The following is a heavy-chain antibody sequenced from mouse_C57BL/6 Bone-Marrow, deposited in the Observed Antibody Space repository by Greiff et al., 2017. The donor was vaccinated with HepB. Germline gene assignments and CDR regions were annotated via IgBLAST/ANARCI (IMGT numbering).Heavy chain of an antibody. Sequence: QVQLKQPGAELVKPGASVKLSCKASGYTFTSYWMHWVKQRPGRGLEWIGRIDPNSGGTKYNEKFKSKATLTVDKPSSTAYMQLSSLTSEDSAVYYCARWVTTVVATDAMDYWGQGTSVTVSS. J-gene: IGHJ4*01. CDR1: GYTFTSYW. CDR3: ARWVTTVVATDAMDY. V-gene: IGHV1-72*01. D-gene: IGHD1-1*01. CDR2: IDPNSGGT.